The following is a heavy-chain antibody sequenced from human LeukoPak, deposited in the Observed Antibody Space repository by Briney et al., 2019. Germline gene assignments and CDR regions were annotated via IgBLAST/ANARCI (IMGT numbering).Heavy chain of an antibody. CDR3: ATALLEWLPRNDAFDI. V-gene: IGHV3-11*04. D-gene: IGHD3-3*01. CDR1: GFTFSDYY. Sequence: SGGSLRLSCAASGFTFSDYYMSWIRQAPGKGLEWVSYISSSGSTIYYADSVKGRFTISRDNAKNSLYLQMNSLRAEDTAVYYCATALLEWLPRNDAFDIWGQGTMVTVSS. CDR2: ISSSGSTI. J-gene: IGHJ3*02.